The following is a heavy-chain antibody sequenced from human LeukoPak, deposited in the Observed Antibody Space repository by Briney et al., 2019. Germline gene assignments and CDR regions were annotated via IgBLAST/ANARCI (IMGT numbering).Heavy chain of an antibody. V-gene: IGHV4-38-2*02. D-gene: IGHD2-2*02. Sequence: PSETLSLTCTISGYSITSGYYWGWIRQPPGKGLECIGSVYHSGDTYYNPSLKSRVTISVDTSENQFSLKLTSVTAADTALYFCARHSRRCSSTTCYTGAFDIWGPGTVVTASS. CDR3: ARHSRRCSSTTCYTGAFDI. CDR2: VYHSGDT. CDR1: GYSITSGYY. J-gene: IGHJ3*02.